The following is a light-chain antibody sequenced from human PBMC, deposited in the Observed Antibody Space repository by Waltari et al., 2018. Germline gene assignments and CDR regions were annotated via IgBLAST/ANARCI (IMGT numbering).Light chain of an antibody. V-gene: IGKV1-8*01. CDR3: QQFDTDVT. CDR1: QGISSY. J-gene: IGKJ2*01. CDR2: AAS. Sequence: AIRMTQSPSSLSASTGDRVTITCRASQGISSYLAWYQQKPGKAPKLLIYAASTLQNGVPSRFSGSGSGTEFTLTIKSLQPDDFGTYFCQQFDTDVTFGQGTKVEI.